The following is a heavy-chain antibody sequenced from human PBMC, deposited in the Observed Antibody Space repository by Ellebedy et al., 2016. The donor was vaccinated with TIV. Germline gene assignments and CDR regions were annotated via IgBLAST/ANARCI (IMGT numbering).Heavy chain of an antibody. Sequence: PWGSLRLSCAASGFTFSSYSMNRVRQAPGKGLEWVSAISGSGGRTYYAASVKGRFTISRANSKNTLYLQMNSLRAEDKAVYYAHSGYFGRYWGQGTLATVSS. CDR1: GFTFSSYS. CDR3: HSGYFGRY. J-gene: IGHJ4*02. D-gene: IGHD3-9*01. V-gene: IGHV3-23*01. CDR2: ISGSGGRT.